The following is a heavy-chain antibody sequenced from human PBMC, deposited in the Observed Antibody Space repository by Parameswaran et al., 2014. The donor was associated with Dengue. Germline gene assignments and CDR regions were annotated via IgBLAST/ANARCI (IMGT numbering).Heavy chain of an antibody. CDR2: IYYSGST. Sequence: PGKGLEWIGYIYYSGSTYYNPSLKSRVTISVDTSKNQFSLKLSSVTAADTAVYYCARDLGSGDDYWGQGTLVTVSS. J-gene: IGHJ4*02. CDR3: ARDLGSGDDY. D-gene: IGHD2-15*01. V-gene: IGHV4-31*02.